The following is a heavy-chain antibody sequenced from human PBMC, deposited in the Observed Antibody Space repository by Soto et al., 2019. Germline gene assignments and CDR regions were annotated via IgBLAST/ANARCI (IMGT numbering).Heavy chain of an antibody. CDR1: GFTFSSYA. J-gene: IGHJ6*02. D-gene: IGHD3-3*01. Sequence: GSLRLSCAASGFTFSSYAMHWVRQAPGKGLEWVAVISYDGSNKYYADSVKGRFTISRDNSKNTLYLQMNSLRAEDTAVYYCARGIYDFWSGSPRYGMDVWGQGTTVTVSS. CDR3: ARGIYDFWSGSPRYGMDV. V-gene: IGHV3-30-3*01. CDR2: ISYDGSNK.